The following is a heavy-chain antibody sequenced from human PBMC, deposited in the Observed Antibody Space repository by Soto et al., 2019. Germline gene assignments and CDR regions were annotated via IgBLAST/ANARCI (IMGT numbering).Heavy chain of an antibody. Sequence: GGSLRLSCAASGFTFSDHYVDWVRQAPGKGLEWVGRTRNKANSYTTEYAASVKGRFTISRDDSKNSLYLQMNSLKTEDTAVYYCARAMEGGYGDYFDYWGQGTLVTVSS. CDR3: ARAMEGGYGDYFDY. CDR2: TRNKANSYTT. CDR1: GFTFSDHY. D-gene: IGHD5-12*01. J-gene: IGHJ4*02. V-gene: IGHV3-72*01.